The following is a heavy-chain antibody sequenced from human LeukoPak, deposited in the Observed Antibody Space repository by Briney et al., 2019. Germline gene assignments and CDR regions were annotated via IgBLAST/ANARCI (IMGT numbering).Heavy chain of an antibody. J-gene: IGHJ4*02. CDR3: ARDYGDKSLDY. CDR2: IQPGDSDT. V-gene: IGHV5-51*01. CDR1: GYSFSCYW. D-gene: IGHD4-17*01. Sequence: GESLKISCKGSGYSFSCYWTAWLRQMPGKGLEWMGIIQPGDSDTRYSPSFQGQVTISADKSISTAYLQWSSLQASDTAMYYCARDYGDKSLDYWGQGTLVTVSS.